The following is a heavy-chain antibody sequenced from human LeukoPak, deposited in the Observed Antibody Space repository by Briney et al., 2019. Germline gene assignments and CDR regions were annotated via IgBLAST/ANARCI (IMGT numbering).Heavy chain of an antibody. CDR3: AITRGLGIAARDYYFDY. CDR1: GGTFSSYA. CDR2: IIPIFGTA. D-gene: IGHD6-6*01. J-gene: IGHJ4*02. Sequence: SVKVSCKASGGTFSSYAISWVRQAPGQGLEWMGGIIPIFGTANYAQKFQGRVTITTDESTSTAYMELSSLKASDTAMYYCAITRGLGIAARDYYFDYWGQGTLVTVSS. V-gene: IGHV1-69*05.